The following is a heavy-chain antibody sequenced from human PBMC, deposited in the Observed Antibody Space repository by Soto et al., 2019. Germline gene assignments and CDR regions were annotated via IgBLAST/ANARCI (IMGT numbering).Heavy chain of an antibody. CDR1: GYSFTSYW. Sequence: GESLKISCKGSGYSFTSYWISWVRQMPGKGLEWMGRIDPSDSYTNYSPSFQGHVTISADKSISTAYLQWSSLKASDTAMYYCARHTLGYCSGGSCYPVPFKYWGQGTLVTVS. J-gene: IGHJ4*02. V-gene: IGHV5-10-1*01. CDR2: IDPSDSYT. CDR3: ARHTLGYCSGGSCYPVPFKY. D-gene: IGHD2-15*01.